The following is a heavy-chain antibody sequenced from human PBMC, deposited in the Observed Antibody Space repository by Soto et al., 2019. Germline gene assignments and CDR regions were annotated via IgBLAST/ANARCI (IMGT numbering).Heavy chain of an antibody. J-gene: IGHJ4*02. CDR2: VYYDGSNQ. CDR3: ARDLSDY. CDR1: GFTFKNYG. V-gene: IGHV3-33*01. Sequence: QVQLVESGGGVVQPGTSLRLSCAASGFTFKNYGMHWVRQAPGKGLEWVAIVYYDGSNQYYADSVKGRFTISRDNSKNTLYLQMNSLRVDDTSMYNCARDLSDYWGQGTLVTVSS.